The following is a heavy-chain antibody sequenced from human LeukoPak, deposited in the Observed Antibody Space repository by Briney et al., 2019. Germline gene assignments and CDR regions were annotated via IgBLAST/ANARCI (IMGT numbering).Heavy chain of an antibody. CDR1: GGFVSSGSYY. CDR2: IYYSGST. J-gene: IGHJ4*02. CDR3: ARDRVAAASLDY. Sequence: SETLSLTCTVSGGFVSSGSYYWSWIRQPPGKGLEWIGYIYYSGSTNYNPSLKSRGTISVDTSKNQFSLKLSSVTAADTAVYYCARDRVAAASLDYWGQGTLVTVSS. V-gene: IGHV4-61*01. D-gene: IGHD6-13*01.